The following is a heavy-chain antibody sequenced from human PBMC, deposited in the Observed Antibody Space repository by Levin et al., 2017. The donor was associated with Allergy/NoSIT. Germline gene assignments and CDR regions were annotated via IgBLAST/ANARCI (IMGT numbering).Heavy chain of an antibody. Sequence: GESLKISCKASGYTFTSYFIHWVRQAPGQGLEWMGIINPSGGSTHYAQKFEGRVTMTTDTSTTTLYLELSSLRSEDTAVYFCARVGKGAAPLGYYYGMDVWGQGTTVTVSS. CDR2: INPSGGST. CDR3: ARVGKGAAPLGYYYGMDV. CDR1: GYTFTSYF. V-gene: IGHV1-46*01. D-gene: IGHD3-16*01. J-gene: IGHJ6*02.